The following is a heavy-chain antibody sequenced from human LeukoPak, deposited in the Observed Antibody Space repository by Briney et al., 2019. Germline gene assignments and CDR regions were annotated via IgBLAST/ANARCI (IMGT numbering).Heavy chain of an antibody. Sequence: GSLRLSCAASGFTVSSNYMSWVRQAPGKGLEWIGEINHSGSTNYNPSLKSRVTISVDTSKNQFSLKLSSVTAADTAVYYCARGLESGLVIIEGFDPWGQGTLVTVSS. J-gene: IGHJ5*02. D-gene: IGHD3/OR15-3a*01. V-gene: IGHV4-34*01. CDR2: INHSGST. CDR1: GFTVSSNY. CDR3: ARGLESGLVIIEGFDP.